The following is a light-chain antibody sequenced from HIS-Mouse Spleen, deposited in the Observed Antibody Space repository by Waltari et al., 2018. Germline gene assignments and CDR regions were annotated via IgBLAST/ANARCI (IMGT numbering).Light chain of an antibody. CDR3: NSRDSSGNHLV. Sequence: SSELTQDPAVSVALGQTVRITCQGESLRSYYASWYQQKPGQAPVLVIYGKNNRPSGIPDRFSGSSSGNTASLTITGALAEDEADYYCNSRDSSGNHLVFGGGTKLTVL. CDR2: GKN. J-gene: IGLJ3*02. V-gene: IGLV3-19*01. CDR1: SLRSYY.